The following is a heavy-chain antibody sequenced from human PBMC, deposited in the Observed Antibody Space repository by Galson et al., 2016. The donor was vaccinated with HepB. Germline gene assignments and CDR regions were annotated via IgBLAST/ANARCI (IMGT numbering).Heavy chain of an antibody. CDR2: IYSGGDT. CDR1: GFTVSDTF. CDR3: ARGSVAPMDV. J-gene: IGHJ6*02. D-gene: IGHD2-15*01. V-gene: IGHV3-66*01. Sequence: ASGFTVSDTFVSWVRQAPGKGLEWVSVIYSGGDTYSADSVKGRFVISRDNSKNTVYLQMNGLRLDDTAVYFCARGSVAPMDVWGQGTPVTVSS.